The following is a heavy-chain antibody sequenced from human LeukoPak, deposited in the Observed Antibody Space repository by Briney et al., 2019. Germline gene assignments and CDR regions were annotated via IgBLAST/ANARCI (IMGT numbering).Heavy chain of an antibody. CDR1: GFSFSDYA. CDR2: FSESFSGSVVKT. J-gene: IGHJ3*02. Sequence: GGSLTLSCAASGFSFSDYAMSWVRQAPGKGLEWVSGFSESFSGSVVKTHSADSVKVRFTISRDNSKKMLYLQMNSLRGDDTAVYFCAKGKINHEGAFDIWGQGTLVTVSS. V-gene: IGHV3-23*01. CDR3: AKGKINHEGAFDI.